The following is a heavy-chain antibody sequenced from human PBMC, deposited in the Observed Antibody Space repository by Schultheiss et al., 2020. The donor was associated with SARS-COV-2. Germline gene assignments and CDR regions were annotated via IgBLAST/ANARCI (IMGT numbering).Heavy chain of an antibody. V-gene: IGHV1-69*13. J-gene: IGHJ3*02. CDR1: GGTFSTCA. Sequence: SVKVSCKASGGTFSTCAISWVRQAPGQGLEWMGGIIPIFGTANYAQKFQGRVTITADESTNTAYMELSSLRSEDTAMYYCAREAQWLVRGAFDIWGQGTMVTVSS. D-gene: IGHD6-19*01. CDR3: AREAQWLVRGAFDI. CDR2: IIPIFGTA.